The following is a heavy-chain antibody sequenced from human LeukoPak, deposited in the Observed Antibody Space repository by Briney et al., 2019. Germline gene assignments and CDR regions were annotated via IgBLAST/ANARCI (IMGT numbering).Heavy chain of an antibody. D-gene: IGHD5-12*01. CDR3: ARGLATTPYYFDY. CDR2: ISGYNGNT. J-gene: IGHJ4*02. V-gene: IGHV1-18*01. CDR1: GYTFISYG. Sequence: ASVKVSCKASGYTFISYGISWVRQAPGQGLEWMGWISGYNGNTNYAQKLQGRVTMTTDTSTSTAYVELRSLRSEDTAVYYCARGLATTPYYFDYWGQGTLVTVSS.